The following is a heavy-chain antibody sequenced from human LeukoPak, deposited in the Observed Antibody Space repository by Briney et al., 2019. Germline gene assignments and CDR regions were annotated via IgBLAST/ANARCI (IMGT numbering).Heavy chain of an antibody. V-gene: IGHV3-53*01. J-gene: IGHJ3*02. CDR3: ARTRFGELLGAFDI. Sequence: GGSLRLSCAASGFTVSSNYMSWVRQAPGKGLEWVSVIYSGGSTYYADSVKRRFTISRDNSKNTLYLQMNSLRAEDTAVYYCARTRFGELLGAFDIWGQGTMVTVSS. D-gene: IGHD3-10*01. CDR2: IYSGGST. CDR1: GFTVSSNY.